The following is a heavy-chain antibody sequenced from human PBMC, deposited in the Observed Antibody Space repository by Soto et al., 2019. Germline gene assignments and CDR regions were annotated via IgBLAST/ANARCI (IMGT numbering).Heavy chain of an antibody. CDR2: IYRSGTT. D-gene: IGHD1-26*01. CDR3: GSGKPPSVFDL. CDR1: CGSISRSDFS. V-gene: IGHV4-30-2*01. Sequence: SEPLSLTCVVSCGSISRSDFSWTWIRQPPGKGLEWVGYIYRSGTTSYNPSLKSRVSISLDKSKSQFTLNRTSVHAEETAVYYCGSGKPPSVFDLWGEGHLVTVSS. J-gene: IGHJ4*02.